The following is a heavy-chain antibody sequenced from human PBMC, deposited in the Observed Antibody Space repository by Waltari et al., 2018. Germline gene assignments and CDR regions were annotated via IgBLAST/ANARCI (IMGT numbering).Heavy chain of an antibody. CDR1: GFTFGSCA. V-gene: IGHV3-33*01. CDR2: IWSDGSYQ. D-gene: IGHD3-10*01. J-gene: IGHJ4*02. Sequence: QVQLVESGGGVVQPGRSLRLSCAASGFTFGSCAMHWVRQAPGKGREWGAVIWSDGSYQYYADSVKGRFTVSRDNSKTTAYLQMTSLRAEDTAVYYCARALGSGSFLIDYWGQGTLVTVSS. CDR3: ARALGSGSFLIDY.